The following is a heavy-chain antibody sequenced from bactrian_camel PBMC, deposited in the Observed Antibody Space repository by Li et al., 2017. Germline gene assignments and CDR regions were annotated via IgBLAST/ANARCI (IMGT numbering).Heavy chain of an antibody. J-gene: IGHJ4*01. V-gene: IGHV3S54*01. CDR1: GHTYSSNC. CDR2: IYFGGGST. CDR3: GVDTGAPPEDLDSWVQWIDS. Sequence: VQLVESGGGSVQPGGSLRLSCGASGHTYSSNCMGWFRQAPGKEREGVAFIYFGGGSTYYADSVKGRFTISKDKAENTLHLQMDSLIPEDTAMYYCGVDTGAPPEDLDSWVQWIDSWGQGTQVTVS. D-gene: IGHD3*01.